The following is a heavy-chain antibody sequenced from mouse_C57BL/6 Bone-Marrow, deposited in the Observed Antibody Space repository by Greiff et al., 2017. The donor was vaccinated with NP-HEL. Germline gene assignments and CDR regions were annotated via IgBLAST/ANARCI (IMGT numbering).Heavy chain of an antibody. CDR2: IYPRSGNT. CDR3: ARGGSFDWFAY. V-gene: IGHV1-81*01. CDR1: GYTFTSYG. Sequence: VMLVESGAELARPGASVKLSCKASGYTFTSYGISWVKQRTGQGLEWIGEIYPRSGNTYYNEKFKGKATLTADKSSSTAYMELRSLTSEDAAVYFCARGGSFDWFAYWGQGTLVTVSA. J-gene: IGHJ3*01.